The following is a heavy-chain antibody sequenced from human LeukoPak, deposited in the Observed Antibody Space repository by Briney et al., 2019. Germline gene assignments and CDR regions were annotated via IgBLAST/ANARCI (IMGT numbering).Heavy chain of an antibody. Sequence: GESLKISCQGSGYRFSNYWIVWMRQMPGKGLEWMGIIYPGDSDTRYSPSFQGQVTISADRSVNTAYLQWSSLKASDTAMYYCARLHRSQLLPLLLYWGQGTLVTVSS. CDR1: GYRFSNYW. CDR2: IYPGDSDT. D-gene: IGHD1-1*01. CDR3: ARLHRSQLLPLLLY. V-gene: IGHV5-51*01. J-gene: IGHJ4*02.